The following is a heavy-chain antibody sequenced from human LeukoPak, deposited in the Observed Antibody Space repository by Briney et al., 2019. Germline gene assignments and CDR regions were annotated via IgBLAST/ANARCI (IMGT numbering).Heavy chain of an antibody. CDR3: AKAPTVTTVYFQH. CDR2: IWYDGSNK. V-gene: IGHV3-33*06. D-gene: IGHD4-17*01. Sequence: AGGSLRLSCAASGFTFSSYGMHWVRQAPGKGLEWVAVIWYDGSNKYYADSVKGRFTISRDNSKNTLYLQMNSLRAEDTAVYYCAKAPTVTTVYFQHWGQGTLVTVSS. J-gene: IGHJ1*01. CDR1: GFTFSSYG.